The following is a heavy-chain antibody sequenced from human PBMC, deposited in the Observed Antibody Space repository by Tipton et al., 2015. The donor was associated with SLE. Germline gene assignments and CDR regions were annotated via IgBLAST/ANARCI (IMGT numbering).Heavy chain of an antibody. J-gene: IGHJ5*02. Sequence: TLSLTCAVYGGSFSGYYWGWIRQPPGKGLEWIGSINYSGSTYSGSTYYNPSLKSRVTISVDTSKNQFSLKLSSVTAADTAVYYCAREVYGATPSNWFDPWGQGTLVTVSS. CDR1: GGSFSGYY. CDR3: AREVYGATPSNWFDP. V-gene: IGHV4-34*01. CDR2: INYSGSTYSGST. D-gene: IGHD4/OR15-4a*01.